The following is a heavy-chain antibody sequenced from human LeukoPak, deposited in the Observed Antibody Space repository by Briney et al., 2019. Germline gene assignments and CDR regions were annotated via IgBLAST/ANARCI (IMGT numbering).Heavy chain of an antibody. Sequence: PSETLSLTCTVSGGSISSYYWSWIRQPPGKGLEWIGYIYYSGSTNYNPSLKSRVTISLHTSKNQFSLKMSSVTAADTAVYYCARDRGFGELPLDYWGQGTLVTVSS. V-gene: IGHV4-59*01. J-gene: IGHJ4*02. D-gene: IGHD3-10*01. CDR2: IYYSGST. CDR3: ARDRGFGELPLDY. CDR1: GGSISSYY.